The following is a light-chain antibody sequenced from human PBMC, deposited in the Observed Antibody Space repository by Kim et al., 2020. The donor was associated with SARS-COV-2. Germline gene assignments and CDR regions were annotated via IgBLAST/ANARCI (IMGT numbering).Light chain of an antibody. CDR2: GKN. Sequence: ALGKTVRITCQGDNLRSYYASWYQQKPGQAPVLVIYGKNNRPSGIPDRFSGSSSGNTASLTITGAQAEDEADYYCNSRDSSGNPWVFGGGTQLTVL. J-gene: IGLJ3*02. V-gene: IGLV3-19*01. CDR1: NLRSYY. CDR3: NSRDSSGNPWV.